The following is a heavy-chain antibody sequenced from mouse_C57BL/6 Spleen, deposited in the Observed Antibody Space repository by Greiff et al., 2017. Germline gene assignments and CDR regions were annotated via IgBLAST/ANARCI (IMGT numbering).Heavy chain of an antibody. D-gene: IGHD1-1*01. J-gene: IGHJ3*01. V-gene: IGHV8-12*01. CDR2: IYWDDDK. CDR3: TRTPYCGSSYGFAY. Sequence: QVQLKVSGPGILQSSQTLSLTCSFSGFSLSTSGMGVSWIRQPSGKGLEWLAHIYWDDDKRYNPSLKSRLTISKDTSRNQVFLKITSVDTADTATYYCTRTPYCGSSYGFAYWGQGTLVTVSA. CDR1: GFSLSTSGMG.